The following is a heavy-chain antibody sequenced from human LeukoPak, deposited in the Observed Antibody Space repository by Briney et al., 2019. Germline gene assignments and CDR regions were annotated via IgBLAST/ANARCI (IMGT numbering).Heavy chain of an antibody. V-gene: IGHV3-30*04. CDR2: VSYDGSDK. J-gene: IGHJ4*02. D-gene: IGHD6-13*01. Sequence: TGGSLRLSCAASGFTFSTYAMHWVRQAPGKGLEWMTIVSYDGSDKYHADSVKGRFTISRDNSKNTLFLQMNSLRAEDTAVYYCARSSSSSWHILDSWGQGTLVTVSS. CDR1: GFTFSTYA. CDR3: ARSSSSSWHILDS.